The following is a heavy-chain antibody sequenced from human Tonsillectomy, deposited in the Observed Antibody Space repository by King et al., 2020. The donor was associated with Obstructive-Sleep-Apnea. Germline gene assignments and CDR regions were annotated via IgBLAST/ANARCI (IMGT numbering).Heavy chain of an antibody. D-gene: IGHD5-18*01. Sequence: VQLQESGPGLVKPSETLSLTCTVSGGSISSYDWSWIRQPPGKGLEWIGDIYYSGNTNYNPSLQSRVTISVDTSKNQFSLKLSSVTAADTAVYYCARRWDSFGAFDSWGQGTVVAVSS. CDR1: GGSISSYD. CDR2: IYYSGNT. CDR3: ARRWDSFGAFDS. V-gene: IGHV4-59*08. J-gene: IGHJ3*02.